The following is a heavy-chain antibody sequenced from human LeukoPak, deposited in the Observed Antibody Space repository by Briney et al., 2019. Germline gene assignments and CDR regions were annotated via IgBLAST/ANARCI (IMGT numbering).Heavy chain of an antibody. CDR1: GFTFSSYA. D-gene: IGHD6-6*01. Sequence: GGSLRLSCAASGFTFSSYAMSWVRQAPGKGLEWVSVIYSGGSTYYADSVKDRFSISRDDSKNTLYLQMNSLRAEDTAVYYCARQYTSSAPFDFWGQGTLVTVSS. CDR3: ARQYTSSAPFDF. J-gene: IGHJ4*02. V-gene: IGHV3-66*04. CDR2: IYSGGST.